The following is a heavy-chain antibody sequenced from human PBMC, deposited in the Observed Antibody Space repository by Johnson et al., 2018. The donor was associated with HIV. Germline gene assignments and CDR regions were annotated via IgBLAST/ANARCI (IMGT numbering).Heavy chain of an antibody. CDR3: ARGSSYYYDSSGYAFDI. CDR1: GFTFSSYD. V-gene: IGHV3-13*01. J-gene: IGHJ3*02. CDR2: IGTAGDT. D-gene: IGHD3-22*01. Sequence: VQLVESGGGLVQPGGSLRLSCSASGFTFSSYDMHWVRQATGKGLEWVSAIGTAGDTYYPGSVKGRFTISRENAKNSLYLRMNSLRAGDTAVYYCARGSSYYYDSSGYAFDIWGQGTMVTVSS.